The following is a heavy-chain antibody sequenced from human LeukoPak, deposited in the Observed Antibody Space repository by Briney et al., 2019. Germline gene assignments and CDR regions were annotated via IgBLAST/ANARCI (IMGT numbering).Heavy chain of an antibody. Sequence: NSSETLSLTCTVSGDSISSGSYYWSWIRQHPGKGLEWIGYIYYSGNTYYNPSLKSRVTISVDTSNNQFSLRLSSVTAADAAVYYCARARDCRGGSCFRFNWFDPWGQGTLVTVSS. CDR3: ARARDCRGGSCFRFNWFDP. V-gene: IGHV4-31*03. CDR2: IYYSGNT. D-gene: IGHD2-15*01. J-gene: IGHJ5*02. CDR1: GDSISSGSYY.